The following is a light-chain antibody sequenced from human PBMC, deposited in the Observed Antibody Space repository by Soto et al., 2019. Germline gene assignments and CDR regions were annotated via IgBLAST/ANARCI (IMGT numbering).Light chain of an antibody. CDR2: DTS. Sequence: DIQMTQSPSSLSASVGDRVTITCQASQDVRNHLNWYQQKPGRAPKLLVYDTSNLETGVPSRFSGSGSGTFFSFTISSLQPEDSATYFCQQYDNLPYTFGQGTELEIK. V-gene: IGKV1-33*01. J-gene: IGKJ2*01. CDR1: QDVRNH. CDR3: QQYDNLPYT.